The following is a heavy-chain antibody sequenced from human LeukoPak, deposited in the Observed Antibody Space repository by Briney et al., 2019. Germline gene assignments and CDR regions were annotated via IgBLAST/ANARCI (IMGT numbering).Heavy chain of an antibody. CDR2: INHSGST. V-gene: IGHV4-34*01. J-gene: IGHJ5*02. CDR1: GGSFSSYY. Sequence: SETLSLTCAVYGGSFSSYYWSWIRQPPGKGLEWIGEINHSGSTNYNPSLKSRVTISVDTSKKQFSLKLSSVTAADTAVYYCARETRSGGSLLRGNWFDPWGQGTLVTVSS. CDR3: ARETRSGGSLLRGNWFDP. D-gene: IGHD2-15*01.